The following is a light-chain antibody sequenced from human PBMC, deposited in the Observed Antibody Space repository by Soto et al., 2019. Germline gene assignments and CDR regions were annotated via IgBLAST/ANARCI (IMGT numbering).Light chain of an antibody. CDR1: QSVSSIY. CDR2: IAS. V-gene: IGKV3-20*01. J-gene: IGKJ1*01. CDR3: QQYGSSPWT. Sequence: EIVLTQSPGTLSLSPGERATLSCRASQSVSSIYLAWYQQKPGQTPRLLIYIASSRAPGIPDRFSGSGSGTHFTLTISRVEPEDFAVYYCQQYGSSPWTFGQGTKVEIK.